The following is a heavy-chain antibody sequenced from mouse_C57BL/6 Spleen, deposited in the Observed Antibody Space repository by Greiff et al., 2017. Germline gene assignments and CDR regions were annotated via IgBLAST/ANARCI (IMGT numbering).Heavy chain of an antibody. CDR2: ISSGGDYI. CDR3: TRDHYGSSYDWYFDV. Sequence: EVKLMESGEGLVKPGGSLKLSCAASGFTFSSYAMSWVRQTPEKRLEWVAYISSGGDYIYYADTVKGRFTISRDNARNTLYLQMSSLKSEDTAMYYCTRDHYGSSYDWYFDVWGTGTTVTVSS. D-gene: IGHD1-1*01. V-gene: IGHV5-9-1*02. J-gene: IGHJ1*03. CDR1: GFTFSSYA.